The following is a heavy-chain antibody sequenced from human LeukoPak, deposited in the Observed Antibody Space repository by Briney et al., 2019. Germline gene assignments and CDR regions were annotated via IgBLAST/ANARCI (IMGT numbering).Heavy chain of an antibody. D-gene: IGHD5-18*01. CDR3: ARDGSDSYGPLDI. V-gene: IGHV1-69*04. Sequence: AASVKVSCKASGGTFSSYAISWVRQAPGQGLEWMGRIIPILGIANYAQKFQGRVTITADKSTSTAYMELSSLRSEDTAVYYCARDGSDSYGPLDIWGQGTMVTVSS. J-gene: IGHJ3*02. CDR1: GGTFSSYA. CDR2: IIPILGIA.